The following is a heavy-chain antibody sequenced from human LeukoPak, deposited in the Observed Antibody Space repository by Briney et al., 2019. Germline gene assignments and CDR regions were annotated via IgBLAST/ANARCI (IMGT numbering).Heavy chain of an antibody. V-gene: IGHV1-46*01. D-gene: IGHD3-22*01. CDR3: ARGPNYYFDSTGYYYAF. CDR2: INPSGGST. Sequence: ASVKVSCTASGYTFTSYYMHWVRQAPGQGLEWMGKINPSGGSTNYAQKFQGRVTLTRDTSTSTVYMHLSSLRSEDTAFYYCARGPNYYFDSTGYYYAFWGQGTLATVSS. J-gene: IGHJ4*02. CDR1: GYTFTSYY.